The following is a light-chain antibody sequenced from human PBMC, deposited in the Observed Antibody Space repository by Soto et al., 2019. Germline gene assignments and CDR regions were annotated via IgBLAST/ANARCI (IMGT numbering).Light chain of an antibody. CDR1: QSISRY. CDR3: QQSYSTPRT. CDR2: AAS. Sequence: DIQMTQSPSSLSASVGDIVTITWRASQSISRYLNWYQQKPGKAPKLLIYAASSLQSGAPSRFSGSGSGTDFTLTISSPQPEDFATYYCQQSYSTPRTFGQGTKVDIK. V-gene: IGKV1-39*01. J-gene: IGKJ1*01.